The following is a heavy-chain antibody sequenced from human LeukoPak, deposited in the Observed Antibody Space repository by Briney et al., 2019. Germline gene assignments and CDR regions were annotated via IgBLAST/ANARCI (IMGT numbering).Heavy chain of an antibody. CDR1: GFTFSSYA. CDR3: AESFSGGVAATLDY. J-gene: IGHJ4*02. CDR2: ISYDGSNK. Sequence: GGSLRLSCAASGFTFSSYAMHWVRQAPGKGLEWVAVISYDGSNKYYADSVKGRFTISRDNSKNTLYLQMNSLRAEDTAVYYCAESFSGGVAATLDYWGLGTLVTVSS. V-gene: IGHV3-30*04. D-gene: IGHD2-15*01.